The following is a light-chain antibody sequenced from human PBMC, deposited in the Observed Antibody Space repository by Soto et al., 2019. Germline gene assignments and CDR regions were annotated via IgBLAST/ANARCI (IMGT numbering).Light chain of an antibody. CDR1: QSVSSN. CDR3: QQYTNWPPK. V-gene: IGKV3-15*01. Sequence: EIVMTQSPATLSVSPGERATLSCRASQSVSSNLAWYQQKPGQAPSLLIYGASTRATGIPARFSGSGSGTEFTLTISSLQSEDFAVYYCQQYTNWPPKFGQGTKVEIK. J-gene: IGKJ1*01. CDR2: GAS.